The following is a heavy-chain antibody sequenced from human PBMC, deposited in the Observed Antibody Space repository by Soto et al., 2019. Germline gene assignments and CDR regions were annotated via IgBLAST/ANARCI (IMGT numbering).Heavy chain of an antibody. CDR3: ASRSSGWYPYYYYYGMDV. V-gene: IGHV3-23*01. CDR1: GFTFSSYA. Sequence: GGSLRLSCAASGFTFSSYAMNWVRQAPGKGLEWVSVISGSGGSTYYADSVKGRFTISRDNSKNTLYLQMNSLRAEDTAVYYCASRSSGWYPYYYYYGMDVWGQGTTVTVSS. D-gene: IGHD6-19*01. J-gene: IGHJ6*02. CDR2: ISGSGGST.